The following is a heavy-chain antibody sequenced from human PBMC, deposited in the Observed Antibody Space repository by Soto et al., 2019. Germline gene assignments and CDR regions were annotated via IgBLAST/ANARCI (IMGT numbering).Heavy chain of an antibody. J-gene: IGHJ4*02. CDR3: AKGGCGWWIKAFFDY. D-gene: IGHD6-19*01. V-gene: IGHV3-23*01. CDR1: GFTFSSYA. Sequence: GGSLRLSCAASGFTFSSYAMSWVRQAPGKGLEWVSAISGSGGSTYYAESVKGRFTISRDNSKNTLYLQMNSLRAEDTAEYKGAKGGCGWWIKAFFDYWGQGTLVTVSS. CDR2: ISGSGGST.